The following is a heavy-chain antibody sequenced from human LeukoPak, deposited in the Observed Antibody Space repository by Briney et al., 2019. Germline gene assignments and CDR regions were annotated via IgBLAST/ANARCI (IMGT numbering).Heavy chain of an antibody. CDR2: IFGSGGSA. CDR1: GFTFGSYA. J-gene: IGHJ6*04. Sequence: GGSLRLSCAASGFTFGSYAMYWVRQAPGKGLEWVSGIFGSGGSAHYADSVKGRFTISRDNSKNTVYLQMDSLRAEDTATYYCAKTTTGYSSGRYPAWPIDYWGKGTTVTVSS. D-gene: IGHD2-15*01. V-gene: IGHV3-23*01. CDR3: AKTTTGYSSGRYPAWPIDY.